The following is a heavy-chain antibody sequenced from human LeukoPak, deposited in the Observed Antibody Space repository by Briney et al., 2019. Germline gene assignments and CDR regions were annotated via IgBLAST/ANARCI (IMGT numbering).Heavy chain of an antibody. J-gene: IGHJ4*02. CDR2: IYYSGST. Sequence: NPSETLSLTCTVSGGSISSGDYYWSWIRQPPGKGLEWIGSIYYSGSTYYNPSLKSRVTISVDTSKNQFSLKLSSVTAADTAVYYCARQDRNSIVVVPAAVGIAVAGSASFDYWGQGTLVTVSS. CDR3: ARQDRNSIVVVPAAVGIAVAGSASFDY. CDR1: GGSISSGDYY. D-gene: IGHD2-2*01. V-gene: IGHV4-39*01.